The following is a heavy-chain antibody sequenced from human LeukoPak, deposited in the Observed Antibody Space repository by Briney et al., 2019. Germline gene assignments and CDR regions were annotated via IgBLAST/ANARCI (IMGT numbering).Heavy chain of an antibody. D-gene: IGHD3-16*01. Sequence: GGSLRLSCAASGFTFSSYAMNWVRQAPGKGLEWLSAISGSGGSTYYTDSVEGRFTISRDNSKNTLYLQMNSLRVEDTAVYYCARSYRIVWAPLDYWGQGTLVTVSS. V-gene: IGHV3-23*01. CDR1: GFTFSSYA. CDR2: ISGSGGST. J-gene: IGHJ4*02. CDR3: ARSYRIVWAPLDY.